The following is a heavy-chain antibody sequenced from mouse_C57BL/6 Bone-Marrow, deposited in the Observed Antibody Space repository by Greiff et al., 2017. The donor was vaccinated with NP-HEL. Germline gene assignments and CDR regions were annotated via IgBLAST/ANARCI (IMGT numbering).Heavy chain of an antibody. D-gene: IGHD2-5*01. Sequence: VQLQQSGPELVKPGASVKISCKASGYSFTGYYMNWVKQSPEKSLEWIGEINPSTGGTTYNQKFKAKATLTVDQSSSTAYMQLKSLTSEDSAVYYCARYDSNFYYFDYWGQGTTLTVSS. CDR1: GYSFTGYY. J-gene: IGHJ2*01. V-gene: IGHV1-42*01. CDR2: INPSTGGT. CDR3: ARYDSNFYYFDY.